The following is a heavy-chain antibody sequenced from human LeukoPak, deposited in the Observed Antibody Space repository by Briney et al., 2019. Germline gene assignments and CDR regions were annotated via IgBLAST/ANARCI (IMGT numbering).Heavy chain of an antibody. D-gene: IGHD2-2*01. CDR1: GGSISSYY. V-gene: IGHV4-4*07. CDR2: IYTSGST. Sequence: SETLSLTCTVSGGSISSYYWSWIRQPAGKGLEWIGRIYTSGSTNYNPSLKSRVTMSVDTSKNQFSLKLSSVTAADTAVYCCARVRTGYCSSTSCRGWFDPWGQGTLVTVSS. J-gene: IGHJ5*02. CDR3: ARVRTGYCSSTSCRGWFDP.